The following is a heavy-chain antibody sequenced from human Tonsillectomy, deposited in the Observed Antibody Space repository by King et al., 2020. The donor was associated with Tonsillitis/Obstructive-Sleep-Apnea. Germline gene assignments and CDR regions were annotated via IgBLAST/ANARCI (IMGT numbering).Heavy chain of an antibody. CDR1: GGSISSFY. CDR2: FYTSGST. J-gene: IGHJ6*02. D-gene: IGHD1-1*01. Sequence: VQLQESGPGLVKPSETLSLTCTVSGGSISSFYWSWIRQPAGKGLEWIGRFYTSGSTNYNPSLKSRVTVSVDTSKNHFSLKLRSVTAADTAVYYCAVQTDYYFYCGMDVWGQGTTVTVSS. V-gene: IGHV4-4*07. CDR3: AVQTDYYFYCGMDV.